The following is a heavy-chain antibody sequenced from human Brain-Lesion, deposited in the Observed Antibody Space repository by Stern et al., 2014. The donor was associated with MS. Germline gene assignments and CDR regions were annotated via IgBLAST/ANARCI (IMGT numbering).Heavy chain of an antibody. CDR3: ARGRVVPGFQYYATDV. J-gene: IGHJ6*02. CDR1: GGSISSGGYY. CDR2: IFNSGST. D-gene: IGHD2-2*01. Sequence: VQLAESGPGLVKPSQTLSLSCTVSGGSISSGGYYWSWIRQPAGKGLEWIGRIFNSGSTSYNPPPKSRVPISIDTPKNQFSLRLNSMTAADTAVYYCARGRVVPGFQYYATDVWGQGTTVIVSS. V-gene: IGHV4-61*02.